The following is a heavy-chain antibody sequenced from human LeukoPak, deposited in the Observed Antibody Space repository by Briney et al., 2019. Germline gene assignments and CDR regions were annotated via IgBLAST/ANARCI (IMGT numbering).Heavy chain of an antibody. Sequence: GGSLRLSCAASGFTFSSYDMHWVRQAPGKGLEWVSAIGTAGDTYYPGSVKGRFTISRENAKNSLYLQMNSLRAGDTAVYYCARGLWFGELYGVGFDYWGQGTLVTVSS. CDR2: IGTAGDT. CDR3: ARGLWFGELYGVGFDY. D-gene: IGHD3-10*01. CDR1: GFTFSSYD. V-gene: IGHV3-13*01. J-gene: IGHJ4*02.